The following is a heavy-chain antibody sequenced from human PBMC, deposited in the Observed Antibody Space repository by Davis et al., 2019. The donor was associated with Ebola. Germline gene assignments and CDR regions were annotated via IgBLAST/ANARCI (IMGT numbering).Heavy chain of an antibody. CDR3: ARDSSYYGSGSLPPYFDY. CDR2: ISWNSGSI. D-gene: IGHD3-10*01. V-gene: IGHV3-9*01. J-gene: IGHJ4*02. Sequence: SLKISCAASGFTFDDYAMHWVRQAPGKGLEWVSGISWNSGSIGYADSVKGRFTISRDNAKNSLYLQMNSLRDEDTAVYYCARDSSYYGSGSLPPYFDYWGQGTLVTVSS. CDR1: GFTFDDYA.